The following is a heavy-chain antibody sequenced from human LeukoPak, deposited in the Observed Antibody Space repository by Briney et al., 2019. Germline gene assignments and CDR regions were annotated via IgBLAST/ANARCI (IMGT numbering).Heavy chain of an antibody. Sequence: SVKVSCKASSYTFTHYAISWVRQAPGQGLEWMGGIIPLFGTANYAQRFQGRVTITADESTSTAYMELSSLRSEDTAVYYCASLYYYDISGYQKNGYFHHWGQGTLVTVSS. D-gene: IGHD3-22*01. J-gene: IGHJ1*01. CDR1: SYTFTHYA. CDR2: IIPLFGTA. CDR3: ASLYYYDISGYQKNGYFHH. V-gene: IGHV1-69*13.